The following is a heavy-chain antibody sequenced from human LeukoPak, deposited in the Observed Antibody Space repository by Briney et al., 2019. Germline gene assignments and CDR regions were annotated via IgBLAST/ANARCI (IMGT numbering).Heavy chain of an antibody. CDR1: GYTFTGYY. CDR3: ARGGDILHLVDGY. J-gene: IGHJ4*02. Sequence: ASVKVSCKASGYTFTGYYMHWVRQAPGQGLEWMGWINPNSGGTNYAQKLQGRVTMTTDTSTSTAYMELRSLRSDDTAVYYCARGGDILHLVDGYWGQGTLVTVSS. CDR2: INPNSGGT. D-gene: IGHD3-9*01. V-gene: IGHV1-2*02.